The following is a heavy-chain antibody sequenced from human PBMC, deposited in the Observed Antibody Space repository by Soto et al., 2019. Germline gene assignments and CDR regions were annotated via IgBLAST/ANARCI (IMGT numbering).Heavy chain of an antibody. CDR2: IIPIFGTA. Sequence: SVKVSCKASGGTFSSYAISWVRQAPGQGLEWMGGIIPIFGTANYAQKFQGGVTITADESTSTAYMELSSLRSEDTAVYYCARVAYYYDSSGYYPRPDAFDIWGQGTMVTVSS. V-gene: IGHV1-69*13. CDR3: ARVAYYYDSSGYYPRPDAFDI. J-gene: IGHJ3*02. D-gene: IGHD3-22*01. CDR1: GGTFSSYA.